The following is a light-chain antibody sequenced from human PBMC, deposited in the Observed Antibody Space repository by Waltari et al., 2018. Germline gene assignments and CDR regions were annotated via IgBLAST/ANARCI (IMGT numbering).Light chain of an antibody. V-gene: IGKV1-39*01. Sequence: DIQMTQSPSSLSASVGDRLTITCRASQSISSYLNWYQQKPGKAPKRLIYAASSLQSGVPARFSGSGSGTDFTLTISSLQPEDFATYYCQQSYSKPWTFGQGTKVEIK. CDR3: QQSYSKPWT. CDR2: AAS. CDR1: QSISSY. J-gene: IGKJ1*01.